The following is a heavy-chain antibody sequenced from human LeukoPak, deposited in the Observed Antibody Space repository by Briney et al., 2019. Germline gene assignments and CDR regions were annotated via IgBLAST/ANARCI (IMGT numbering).Heavy chain of an antibody. Sequence: SETLSLTCTVSGASISSGDYYWGWIRQPPGKGLEWVGSIYYSGTTYYNPSLKSRVTISVDTSKNQFSLELTSVTAADTAVYYCARPPLGGSLGGDYWGQGTLVTVSS. CDR2: IYYSGTT. D-gene: IGHD3-10*01. V-gene: IGHV4-39*01. J-gene: IGHJ4*02. CDR1: GASISSGDYY. CDR3: ARPPLGGSLGGDY.